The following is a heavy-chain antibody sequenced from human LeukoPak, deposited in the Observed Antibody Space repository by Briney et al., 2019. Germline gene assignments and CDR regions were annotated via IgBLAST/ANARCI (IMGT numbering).Heavy chain of an antibody. CDR3: ARSTEYYYDSSGYYRD. Sequence: GGSLRLSCAASGFTFSTYGMSWVRQAPGKGLEWVAIIGGSGETTIYGDSVKGRLTISRDNSKNTVYLQMNSLRAEDTAVYYCARSTEYYYDSSGYYRDWGQGTLVTVSS. CDR1: GFTFSTYG. D-gene: IGHD3-22*01. CDR2: IGGSGETT. J-gene: IGHJ4*02. V-gene: IGHV3-23*01.